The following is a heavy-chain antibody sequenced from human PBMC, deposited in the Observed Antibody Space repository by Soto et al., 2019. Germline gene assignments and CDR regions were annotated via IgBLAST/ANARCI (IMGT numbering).Heavy chain of an antibody. J-gene: IGHJ4*02. CDR2: VSHDGTLY. CDR3: VKDRSDTWSFDN. D-gene: IGHD2-8*02. CDR1: GFIYSSCA. V-gene: IGHV3-30*18. Sequence: VQLVESGGGVVQPGRSLRLSCSASGFIYSSCAMHWVRQVPGKGLEWLAVVSHDGTLYPYADSVRGRFTISRDNSRKMLYLQMNSLRPDDTAVYYCVKDRSDTWSFDNWGQGTLVTVSS.